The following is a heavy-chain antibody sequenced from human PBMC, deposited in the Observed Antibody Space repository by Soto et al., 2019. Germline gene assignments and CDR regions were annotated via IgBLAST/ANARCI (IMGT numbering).Heavy chain of an antibody. CDR2: ISSSGSTI. J-gene: IGHJ5*02. CDR3: ARDPITLDYGDYGWNNWFDP. Sequence: QVQLVESGGGLVKPGGSLRLSCAASGFTFSDYYMSWIRQAPGKGLEWVSYISSSGSTIYYADSVKGRFTISRDNAKNSLYLQMNSLRAEDTAVYYCARDPITLDYGDYGWNNWFDPWGQGTLVTVSS. D-gene: IGHD4-17*01. V-gene: IGHV3-11*01. CDR1: GFTFSDYY.